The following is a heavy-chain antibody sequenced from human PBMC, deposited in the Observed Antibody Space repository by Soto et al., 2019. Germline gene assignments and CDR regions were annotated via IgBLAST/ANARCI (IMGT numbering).Heavy chain of an antibody. J-gene: IGHJ4*02. CDR1: GGSISGYY. D-gene: IGHD5-12*01. V-gene: IGHV4-59*08. CDR2: IYHVGST. CDR3: AGTYSAYDRAQY. Sequence: SETLSLTFTVSGGSISGYYWSWIRQPPGKGLEWIGNIYHVGSTKYNPSLKSRVNMSVDTYKNKLSLKVSSVTAGDKAAYYCAGTYSAYDRAQYWGQGTLVTVSS.